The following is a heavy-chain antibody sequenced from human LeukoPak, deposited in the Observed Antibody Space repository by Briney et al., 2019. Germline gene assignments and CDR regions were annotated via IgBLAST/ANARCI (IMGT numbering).Heavy chain of an antibody. V-gene: IGHV1-2*02. D-gene: IGHD6-6*01. CDR2: INPNSGGT. Sequence: ASVKVSCKASGYTFTGNYMHWVRQAPGQGLEWMGWINPNSGGTNYAQKFQGRVTITRNTSISTAYMELSSLRSEDTAVYYCARGGMGSSSDYWGQGTLVTVSS. CDR1: GYTFTGNY. J-gene: IGHJ4*02. CDR3: ARGGMGSSSDY.